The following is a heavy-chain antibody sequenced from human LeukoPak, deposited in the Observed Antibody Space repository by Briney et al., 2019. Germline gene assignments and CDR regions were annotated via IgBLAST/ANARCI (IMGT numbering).Heavy chain of an antibody. D-gene: IGHD4-23*01. J-gene: IGHJ4*02. CDR2: IIPILGIA. CDR3: ARDGDGGNSDY. CDR1: GGTFSSYA. V-gene: IGHV1-69*04. Sequence: ASVKVSCKASGGTFSSYAISWVRQAPGQGLEWMGRIIPILGIANCAQKFQGRVTITADKSTSTAYMELSSLRSEETAVYYCARDGDGGNSDYWGQGTLVTVSS.